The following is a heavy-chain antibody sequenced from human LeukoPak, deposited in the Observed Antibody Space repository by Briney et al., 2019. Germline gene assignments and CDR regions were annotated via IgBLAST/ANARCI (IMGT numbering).Heavy chain of an antibody. D-gene: IGHD3-9*01. CDR2: ISSSGSTI. V-gene: IGHV3-48*03. J-gene: IGHJ4*02. CDR3: ARGGLRYFDWLLPDFDY. CDR1: GFSFSNYA. Sequence: GGSLRLSCAASGFSFSNYAMSWVRQAPGKGLEWVSYISSSGSTIYYADSVKGRFTISRDNAKNSLYLQMNSLRAEDTAVYYCARGGLRYFDWLLPDFDYWGQGTLVTVSS.